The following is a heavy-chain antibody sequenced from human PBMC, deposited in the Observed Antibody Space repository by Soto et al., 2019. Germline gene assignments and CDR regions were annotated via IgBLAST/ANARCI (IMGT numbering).Heavy chain of an antibody. V-gene: IGHV3-23*01. Sequence: GGSLRLSCAASGFTFSSYAISWVRQAPGKGLEWVSSISSGGYTYYADSVKGRFIISRDNSKNTLYLQMNSLRAEDTAVYYCAFQGVLTNRVYWGQGTLVTVSS. CDR1: GFTFSSYA. CDR3: AFQGVLTNRVY. D-gene: IGHD3-3*01. J-gene: IGHJ4*02. CDR2: ISSGGYT.